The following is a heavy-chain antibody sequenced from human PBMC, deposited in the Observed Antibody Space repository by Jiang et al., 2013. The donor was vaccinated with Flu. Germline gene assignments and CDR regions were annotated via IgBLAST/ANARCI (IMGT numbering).Heavy chain of an antibody. Sequence: VVVQPGESLRLSCAASILTFSSYGIHWVRQAPGKGLEWVAFIQYDGSNKYYADSVKGRFTISRDYSKNTVYLQMNSLRGEDTAVYYCAKDGSHYFFDYWGRGTLVTVSS. CDR1: ILTFSSYG. CDR3: AKDGSHYFFDY. D-gene: IGHD1-26*01. V-gene: IGHV3-30*02. J-gene: IGHJ4*02. CDR2: IQYDGSNK.